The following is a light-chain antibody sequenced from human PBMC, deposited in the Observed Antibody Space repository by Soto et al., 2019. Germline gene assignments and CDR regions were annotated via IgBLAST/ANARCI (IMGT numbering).Light chain of an antibody. CDR2: DVS. CDR3: SSFTSSSTVV. V-gene: IGLV2-14*03. Sequence: QSALTQPASVSGSPGQSITISYTGTSSDVGAYNYVSWYQQHPGKAPKLVIYDVSNRPSGVSNRFSGSKSGNSASLTISGLQAEDEADYYCSSFTSSSTVVFGGGTKLTVL. CDR1: SSDVGAYNY. J-gene: IGLJ2*01.